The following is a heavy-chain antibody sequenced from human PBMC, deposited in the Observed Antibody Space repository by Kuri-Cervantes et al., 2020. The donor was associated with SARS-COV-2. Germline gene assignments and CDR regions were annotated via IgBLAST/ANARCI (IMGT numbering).Heavy chain of an antibody. Sequence: ESLKISCAVYGGSFSGYYWSWIRQPPGKGLEWIGEINHSGSTNYNPSLKSRVTISVDTSKNQFSLKLSSVTAADTAVYYCATAYGDYPFDYWGQGTLVTVSS. J-gene: IGHJ4*02. CDR3: ATAYGDYPFDY. D-gene: IGHD4-17*01. CDR1: GGSFSGYY. V-gene: IGHV4-34*01. CDR2: INHSGST.